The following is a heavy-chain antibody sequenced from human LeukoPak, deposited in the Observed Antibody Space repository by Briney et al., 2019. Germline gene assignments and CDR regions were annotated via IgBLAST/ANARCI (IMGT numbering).Heavy chain of an antibody. V-gene: IGHV5-51*01. CDR3: ARRGGALDNDFSSGLPHSYYMDV. CDR1: GYTFPDHW. D-gene: IGHD3-3*01. J-gene: IGHJ6*03. Sequence: GESLKISCKGSGYTFPDHWIAWVRQMPGQGLEWLGIIHPADADIRYSPSFQGQVTISADKSISTAYLHWSSLKVSDTAIYFCARRGGALDNDFSSGLPHSYYMDVWGVGTTVTVS. CDR2: IHPADADI.